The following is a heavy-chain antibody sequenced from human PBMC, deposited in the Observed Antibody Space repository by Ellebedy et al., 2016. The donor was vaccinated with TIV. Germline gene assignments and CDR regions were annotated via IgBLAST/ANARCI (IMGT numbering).Heavy chain of an antibody. CDR3: ARYRSGIVVAPAHYGMDV. V-gene: IGHV4-39*01. J-gene: IGHJ6*02. CDR2: LYYSGST. CDR1: GGSISSSNSY. Sequence: SETLSLXCSVSGGSISSSNSYWGWIRPPPGKGLEWIGSLYYSGSTYYNPSLKSRVTISVARSKNQFSLRLNSVTAADTAVYYCARYRSGIVVAPAHYGMDVWGQGTTVTVSS. D-gene: IGHD2-2*01.